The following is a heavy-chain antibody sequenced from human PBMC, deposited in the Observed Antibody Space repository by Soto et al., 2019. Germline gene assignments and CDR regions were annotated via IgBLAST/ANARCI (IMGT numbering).Heavy chain of an antibody. D-gene: IGHD2-15*01. Sequence: GASVKVSCKASGYTFTSYGISWVRQAPGQGLEWMGWISAYNGNTNYAQKLQGRVTMTTDTSTSTAYMELRSLRSDDTAVYYCAREQEGYCSGGSCPNNAIIIYYFDYWGQGTLVTVSS. CDR1: GYTFTSYG. CDR2: ISAYNGNT. V-gene: IGHV1-18*01. CDR3: AREQEGYCSGGSCPNNAIIIYYFDY. J-gene: IGHJ4*02.